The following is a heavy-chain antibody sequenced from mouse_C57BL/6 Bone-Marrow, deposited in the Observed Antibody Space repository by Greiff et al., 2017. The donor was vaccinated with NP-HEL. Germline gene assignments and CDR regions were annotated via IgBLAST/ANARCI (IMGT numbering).Heavy chain of an antibody. CDR2: IDPSDSYT. D-gene: IGHD6-1*01. V-gene: IGHV1-50*01. CDR1: GYTFTSYW. CDR3: ARGGFPAIDY. J-gene: IGHJ2*01. Sequence: VQLQQPGAELVKPGASVKLSCKASGYTFTSYWMQWVNQRPGQGLEWIGEIDPSDSYTNYNQKFKGKATLTVDTSSSTADMQLSSLTSEDSAVYYCARGGFPAIDYWGQGTTLTVSS.